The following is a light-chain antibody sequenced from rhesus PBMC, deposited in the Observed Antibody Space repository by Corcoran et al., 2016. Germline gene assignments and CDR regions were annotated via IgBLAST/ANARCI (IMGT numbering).Light chain of an antibody. CDR3: QHSYGTPFT. Sequence: DIQMTQYPSSLSASVGDRVTITCRANENVNNYLHWYKEKPGKAPKPLIYAASTLQSGYPSRFHGSGFGTDYTVTISSLQPEDVATYYCQHSYGTPFTFGPGTKLDIK. CDR2: AAS. J-gene: IGKJ3*01. CDR1: ENVNNY. V-gene: IGKV1-74*01.